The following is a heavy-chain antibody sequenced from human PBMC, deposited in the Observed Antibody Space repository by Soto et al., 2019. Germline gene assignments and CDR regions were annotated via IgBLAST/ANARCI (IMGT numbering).Heavy chain of an antibody. CDR3: ALGSPYSSGAFDI. D-gene: IGHD2-21*01. CDR1: GYTFTGYY. CDR2: INPNSGGT. Sequence: ASVKVSCKASGYTFTGYYMHWVRQAPGQGLEWMGWINPNSGGTNYAQKFQGWVTMTRDTSISTAYMELSRLRSDDTAVYYCALGSPYSSGAFDIWGQGTMVTVSS. V-gene: IGHV1-2*04. J-gene: IGHJ3*02.